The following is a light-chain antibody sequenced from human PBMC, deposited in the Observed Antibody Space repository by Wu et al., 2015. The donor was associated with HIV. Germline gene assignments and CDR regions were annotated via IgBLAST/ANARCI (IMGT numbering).Light chain of an antibody. CDR3: QQYYDWPPVT. Sequence: EIVMTQSPATLSVSPGERGTLSCRTSESVSSNLAWYQQKPGQAPRLLIYDASTRATGIPARFSGSGSGTEFTLTINNMQSEDCAVYFCQQYYDWPPVTFGGGTKVEIK. J-gene: IGKJ4*01. CDR2: DAS. CDR1: ESVSSN. V-gene: IGKV3-15*01.